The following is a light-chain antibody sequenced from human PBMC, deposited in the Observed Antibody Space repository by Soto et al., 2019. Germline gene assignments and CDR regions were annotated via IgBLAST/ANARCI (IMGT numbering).Light chain of an antibody. Sequence: VLTQPPSVSGAPGQRVTISCTGSSSNIGAGFDVHWYQQLPGTAPKLLIYGNVDRPSGVPDRFSGSKSGTSASLAITGLQAEDEADYYCQSYDSSLSGYVFGTGTKVTVL. CDR2: GNV. CDR3: QSYDSSLSGYV. J-gene: IGLJ1*01. CDR1: SSNIGAGFD. V-gene: IGLV1-40*01.